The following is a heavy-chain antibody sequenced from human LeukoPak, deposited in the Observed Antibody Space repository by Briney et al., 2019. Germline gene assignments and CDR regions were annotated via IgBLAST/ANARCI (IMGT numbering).Heavy chain of an antibody. CDR1: GFTFSSYA. D-gene: IGHD3-3*01. Sequence: PGGSLRLSCAASGFTFSSYAMHWVRQAPGKGLEWVAVISYDGSNKYYADSVKGRFTISRDNSKNTLYLQMNSLRAEDTAVYYCARLSLSHYDADWGQGTLVTVSS. J-gene: IGHJ4*02. CDR3: ARLSLSHYDAD. CDR2: ISYDGSNK. V-gene: IGHV3-30-3*01.